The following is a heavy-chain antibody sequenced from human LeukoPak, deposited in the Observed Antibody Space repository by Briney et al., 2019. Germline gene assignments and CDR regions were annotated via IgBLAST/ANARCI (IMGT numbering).Heavy chain of an antibody. CDR3: ARDMAGTTMAPD. CDR2: IIPIVNIP. D-gene: IGHD1-1*01. Sequence: SVKVSCKASGGTLSSYTVNWVRQAPGQGLEWMGRIIPIVNIPNYAQKLQGRVTITADKSTNTAYMELSSLRSEDTAVYYCARDMAGTTMAPDWSQGTLVTVSS. V-gene: IGHV1-69*04. J-gene: IGHJ4*02. CDR1: GGTLSSYT.